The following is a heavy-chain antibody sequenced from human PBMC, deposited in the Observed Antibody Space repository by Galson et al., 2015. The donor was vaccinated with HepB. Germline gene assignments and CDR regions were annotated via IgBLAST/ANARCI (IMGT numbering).Heavy chain of an antibody. J-gene: IGHJ3*02. CDR1: GFTFSSYA. Sequence: SLRLSCAASGFTFSSYAMSWARQAPGKGLEWVSVFTGSGGGTYYADSVKGRFTISRDNAKNSLYLQMNSLRAEDTAVYYCTRDVGGEMATTDDAFDIWGQGTMVTVSS. V-gene: IGHV3-23*01. D-gene: IGHD5-24*01. CDR2: FTGSGGGT. CDR3: TRDVGGEMATTDDAFDI.